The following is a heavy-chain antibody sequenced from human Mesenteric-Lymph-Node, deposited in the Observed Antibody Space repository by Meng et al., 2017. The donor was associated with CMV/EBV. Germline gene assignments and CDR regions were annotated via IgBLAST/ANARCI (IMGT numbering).Heavy chain of an antibody. CDR3: ARGYCGGGSCYLGDY. D-gene: IGHD2-15*01. CDR2: ISYDGSNK. Sequence: SGFTFSNYDMKWVRQTPGKGLEWVAVISYDGSNKYYADSVKGRFTISRDNSKNTLYLQMNSLRAEDTAVYYCARGYCGGGSCYLGDYWGQGTLVTVSS. J-gene: IGHJ4*02. V-gene: IGHV3-30-3*01. CDR1: GFTFSNYD.